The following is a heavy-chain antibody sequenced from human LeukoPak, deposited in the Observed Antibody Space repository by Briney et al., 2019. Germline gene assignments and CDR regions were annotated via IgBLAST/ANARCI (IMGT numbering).Heavy chain of an antibody. J-gene: IGHJ4*02. CDR2: INPNSGGT. CDR1: GYTFTGYY. Sequence: ASVKVSCKASGYTFTGYYMHWVRHAPGQGLEWMGWINPNSGGTNYAQKFQGRVTMTRDTSISTAYMELSRLRSDDTAVYYCARSRDGYYEHFDYWGQGTLVTVSS. V-gene: IGHV1-2*02. CDR3: ARSRDGYYEHFDY. D-gene: IGHD5-24*01.